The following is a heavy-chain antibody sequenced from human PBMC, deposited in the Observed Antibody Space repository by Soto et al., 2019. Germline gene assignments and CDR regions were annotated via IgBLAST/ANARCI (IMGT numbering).Heavy chain of an antibody. CDR2: ISSSSSTI. D-gene: IGHD2-8*01. J-gene: IGHJ6*03. CDR1: GFTFSRYS. Sequence: AGSLRLSCAASGFTFSRYSRKWIRPAPGKGLEWVSYISSSSSTIYYADSVKGRFTISRDNAKNSLYLQMNSLRAEDTAVYYCARDAYGPLYYYYMDVWGKRTTVTVSS. CDR3: ARDAYGPLYYYYMDV. V-gene: IGHV3-48*01.